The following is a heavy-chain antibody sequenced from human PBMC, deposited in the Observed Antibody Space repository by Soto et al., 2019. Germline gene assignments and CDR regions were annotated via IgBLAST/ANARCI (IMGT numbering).Heavy chain of an antibody. D-gene: IGHD3-3*01. CDR3: ARDFDYYYYGMDV. CDR1: GFTFSSYG. Sequence: QVQLVESGGGVVQPGRSLRLYCAVSGFTFSSYGMHWVRQAPGKGLEWVAVIWYDGNKIYYGDSVKGRFTISRDNSKNTLYLQMTSLRAEDTAVYYCARDFDYYYYGMDVWGQGTTVTVSS. V-gene: IGHV3-33*01. CDR2: IWYDGNKI. J-gene: IGHJ6*02.